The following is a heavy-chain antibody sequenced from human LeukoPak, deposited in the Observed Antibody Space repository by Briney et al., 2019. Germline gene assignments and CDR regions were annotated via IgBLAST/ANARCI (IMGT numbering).Heavy chain of an antibody. D-gene: IGHD7-27*01. CDR1: GGSSSGYY. CDR3: ARGVASSFNWGGQYYFDY. V-gene: IGHV4-34*01. J-gene: IGHJ4*02. CDR2: INHSGST. Sequence: SETLSLTCAVYGGSSSGYYWSWIRQPPGKGLEWIGEINHSGSTNYNPSLKSRVTMSVDTSKNQFSLKLSSVTAADTAVYYCARGVASSFNWGGQYYFDYWGQGTLVTVSS.